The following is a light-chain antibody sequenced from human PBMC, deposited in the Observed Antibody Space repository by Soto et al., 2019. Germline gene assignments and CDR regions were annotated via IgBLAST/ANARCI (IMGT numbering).Light chain of an antibody. CDR1: QGISTY. V-gene: IGKV1-12*01. CDR3: QQANSYPLT. Sequence: GGRVTMTCRASQGISTYLAWYQQKPGKAPKLLIFAASSLQSGVPSRFSGSGSGTEFTLTISSLQPEDFATYYCQQANSYPLTFGGGTKVDIK. CDR2: AAS. J-gene: IGKJ4*01.